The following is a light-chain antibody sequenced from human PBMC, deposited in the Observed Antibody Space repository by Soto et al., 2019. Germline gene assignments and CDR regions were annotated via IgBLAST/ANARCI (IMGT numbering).Light chain of an antibody. V-gene: IGKV3-11*01. Sequence: EIVLTQSPATLSLSPGERATLSCRASQSVGTSLAWYQQKSGQAPRLLFYESSNRATYIPARFSASGSGTDFTLTISGLEPEDFAVYYCQQRGVWPLTFGGETKVEIK. CDR3: QQRGVWPLT. J-gene: IGKJ4*01. CDR1: QSVGTS. CDR2: ESS.